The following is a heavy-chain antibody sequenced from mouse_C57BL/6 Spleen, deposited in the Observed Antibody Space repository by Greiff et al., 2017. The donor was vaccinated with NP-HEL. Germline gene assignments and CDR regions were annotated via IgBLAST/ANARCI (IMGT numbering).Heavy chain of an antibody. CDR1: GYTFTDYN. CDR3: ARSPNYYGSSPYAMDY. V-gene: IGHV1-18*01. CDR2: INPNNGGT. D-gene: IGHD1-1*01. Sequence: VQLQQSGPELVKPGASVKIPCKASGYTFTDYNMDWVKQSHGKSLEWIGDINPNNGGTIYNQKFKGKATLTVDKSSSTAYMELRSLTSEDTAVYYCARSPNYYGSSPYAMDYWGQGTSVTVSS. J-gene: IGHJ4*01.